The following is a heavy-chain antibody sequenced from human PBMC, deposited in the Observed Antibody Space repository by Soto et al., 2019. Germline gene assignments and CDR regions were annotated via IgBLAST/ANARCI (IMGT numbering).Heavy chain of an antibody. D-gene: IGHD6-13*01. Sequence: QITLKESGPTLVKPTQTLTLTCTFSGFSLSTSGVGVGWIRQPPGKALEWLALIYWDDDKRYSPSLKSRLTITKDTSNNQVVLTMTNMDPVDTATYYCAHRIAAAATYYFDYWGQGTLVTVSS. CDR3: AHRIAAAATYYFDY. V-gene: IGHV2-5*02. J-gene: IGHJ4*02. CDR1: GFSLSTSGVG. CDR2: IYWDDDK.